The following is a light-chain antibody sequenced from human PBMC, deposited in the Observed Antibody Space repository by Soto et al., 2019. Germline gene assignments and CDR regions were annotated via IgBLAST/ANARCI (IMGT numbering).Light chain of an antibody. V-gene: IGLV2-14*01. CDR3: SSSTSRDPYV. Sequence: QSVLSQPASVSGSPGQSVTISCTGTSSDVGGYNYVSWYQQHPGEAPKLMIYEVSNQPSGVSNRFSGSKSGNTASLTISGLQAEEEADYYCSSSTSRDPYVFGTGTKVTVL. J-gene: IGLJ1*01. CDR2: EVS. CDR1: SSDVGGYNY.